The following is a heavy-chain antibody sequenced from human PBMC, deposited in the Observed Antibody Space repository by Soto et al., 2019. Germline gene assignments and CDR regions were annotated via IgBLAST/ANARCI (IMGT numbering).Heavy chain of an antibody. CDR2: XXXXXGXX. CDR3: ASEHPPDV. Sequence: GTSVKVTSKESGYTFTSHGISWVREAHGQGXGGXXWXXXXXGXXXYAQKLQGRVTMTTDTSTSKAYMELRSLRSDATAVYYCASEHPPDVWGKGT. J-gene: IGHJ6*03. V-gene: IGHV1-18*04. CDR1: GYTFTSHG.